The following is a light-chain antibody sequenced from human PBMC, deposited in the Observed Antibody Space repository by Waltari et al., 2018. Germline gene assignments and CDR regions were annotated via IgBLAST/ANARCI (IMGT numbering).Light chain of an antibody. CDR1: QSLLHSNGYNY. J-gene: IGKJ1*01. Sequence: DIVMTQSPLSLPVTPGEPASISCRSSQSLLHSNGYNYLDWYLQKPGQSPQLLIYLGSNRASGVPDRFSGSGSGTDFTLKISRVEAEDVGVYYCMQALQTPRTVGQGTKVETK. CDR3: MQALQTPRT. V-gene: IGKV2-28*01. CDR2: LGS.